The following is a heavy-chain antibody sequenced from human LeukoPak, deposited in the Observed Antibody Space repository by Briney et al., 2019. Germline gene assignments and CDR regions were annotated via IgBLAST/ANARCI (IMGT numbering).Heavy chain of an antibody. CDR2: IYYSGST. Sequence: SETLSLTCTVSGGSISSYYWSWIRQPPGKGLEWIGYIYYSGSTNYNPSLKSRDTISVDTSKNQFSLKLSSVTAADTAVYYCARGLYSGSYGRGYYFDYWGQGTLVTVSS. J-gene: IGHJ4*02. CDR1: GGSISSYY. CDR3: ARGLYSGSYGRGYYFDY. D-gene: IGHD1-26*01. V-gene: IGHV4-59*12.